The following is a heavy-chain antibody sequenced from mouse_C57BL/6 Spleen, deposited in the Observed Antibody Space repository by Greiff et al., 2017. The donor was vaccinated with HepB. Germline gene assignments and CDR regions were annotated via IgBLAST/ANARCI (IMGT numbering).Heavy chain of an antibody. CDR3: ARDLTYYYSNYEGYFDV. V-gene: IGHV5-16*01. CDR1: GFTFSDYY. J-gene: IGHJ1*03. CDR2: INYDGSST. D-gene: IGHD2-5*01. Sequence: DVMLVESEGGLVQPGSSMKLSCTASGFTFSDYYMAWVRQVPEKGLEWVANINYDGSSTYYLDSLKSRFIISRDNAKNILYLQMSSLKSEDTATYYCARDLTYYYSNYEGYFDVWGTGTTVTVSS.